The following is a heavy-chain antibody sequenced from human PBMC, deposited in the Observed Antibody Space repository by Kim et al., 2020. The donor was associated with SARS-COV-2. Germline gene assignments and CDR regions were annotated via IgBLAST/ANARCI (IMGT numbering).Heavy chain of an antibody. V-gene: IGHV4-39*01. CDR3: AGAGLRLGALSLTSWY. J-gene: IGHJ2*01. Sequence: SETLSLTCTVSGGSISSSSYYWGWIRQPPGKGLEWIGNIYYSGSTYYNPSLKSRVTISVDTSQNQFSLTLSSVTAADTAVYYCAGAGLRLGALSLTSWY. CDR2: IYYSGST. D-gene: IGHD3-16*02. CDR1: GGSISSSSYY.